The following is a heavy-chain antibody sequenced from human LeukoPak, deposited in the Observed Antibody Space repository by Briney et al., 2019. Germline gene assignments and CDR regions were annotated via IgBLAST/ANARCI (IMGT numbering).Heavy chain of an antibody. CDR1: GFTFSDYY. V-gene: IGHV3-11*01. CDR3: AKKAGNLELRGYFDY. Sequence: GGSLRLSCAASGFTFSDYYMSWIRQAPGRGLEWVSYISSSGSTIYYADSVKGRFTISRDNSKNTLYLQMNSLRAEDTAVYYCAKKAGNLELRGYFDYWGQGTLVTVSS. D-gene: IGHD1-7*01. J-gene: IGHJ4*02. CDR2: ISSSGSTI.